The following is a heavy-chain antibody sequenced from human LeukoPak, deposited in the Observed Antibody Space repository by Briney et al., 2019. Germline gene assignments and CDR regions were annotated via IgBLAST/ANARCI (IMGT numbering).Heavy chain of an antibody. CDR2: ISAYDGNR. J-gene: IGHJ4*02. CDR1: GYTFTNYG. D-gene: IGHD3-10*01. Sequence: ASVKVSCKASGYTFTNYGISWVRQAPGQGLEWMGWISAYDGNRNYAQKVQDRVTMTTDTSTNTAYMELRSLTSDDTAVYYCARPGEQYLTYYFDFWGPGTQVTVSS. V-gene: IGHV1-18*01. CDR3: ARPGEQYLTYYFDF.